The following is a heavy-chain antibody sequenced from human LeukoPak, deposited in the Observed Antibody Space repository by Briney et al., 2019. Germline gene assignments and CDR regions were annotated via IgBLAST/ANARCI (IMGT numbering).Heavy chain of an antibody. CDR2: MNPNSGNT. V-gene: IGHV1-8*01. CDR1: GYTFTSYD. CDR3: ARLVGYSYYYYCYGMDV. J-gene: IGHJ6*02. Sequence: ASVKVSCKASGYTFTSYDINWVRQATGQGLEWMGWMNPNSGNTGYAQKFQGRVTMTRNTSISTAYMELSSLRSEDTAVYYCARLVGYSYYYYCYGMDVWGQGTTVTVSS. D-gene: IGHD5-18*01.